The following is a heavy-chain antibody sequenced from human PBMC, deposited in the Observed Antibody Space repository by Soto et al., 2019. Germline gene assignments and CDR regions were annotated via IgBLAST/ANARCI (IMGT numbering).Heavy chain of an antibody. J-gene: IGHJ3*02. Sequence: ASVKVSCKASGYSFASYGISWVRQAPGQGLEWMGWISAYNGNTNYAQKLQGRVTMTTDTSTSTAYMELRSLRSDDTAVYYCARGKIDIVVVVAETGAFDIWGQGTMVTVSS. D-gene: IGHD2-15*01. CDR3: ARGKIDIVVVVAETGAFDI. V-gene: IGHV1-18*01. CDR2: ISAYNGNT. CDR1: GYSFASYG.